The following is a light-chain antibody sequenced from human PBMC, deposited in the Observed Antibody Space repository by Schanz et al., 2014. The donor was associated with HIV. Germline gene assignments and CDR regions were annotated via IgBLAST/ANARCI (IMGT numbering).Light chain of an antibody. CDR2: QAS. CDR1: QTIGRL. CDR3: QQCVTYPYT. J-gene: IGKJ2*01. V-gene: IGKV1-5*03. Sequence: IQMTQSPSTVSASVGDRVTITCRASQTIGRLMAWYQQKPGRAPKLLIYQASTLETGVPSRFSGSGSGTSFTLAITSLQPDDFANYYCQQCVTYPYTFGQGTKLDIK.